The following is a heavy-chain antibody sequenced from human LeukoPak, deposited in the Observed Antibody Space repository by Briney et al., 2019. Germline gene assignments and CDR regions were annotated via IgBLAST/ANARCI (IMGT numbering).Heavy chain of an antibody. J-gene: IGHJ4*02. CDR3: ARPLEGGYSGYDQPFDY. V-gene: IGHV5-51*01. CDR1: GYSFTSYW. D-gene: IGHD5-12*01. CDR2: IYPGDSDT. Sequence: GESLKISCKGSGYSFTSYWIGWVRQMPGKGLEWMGIIYPGDSDTRYSPSFQGQVTISADKSISTAYLQWSSLKASDTAMYYCARPLEGGYSGYDQPFDYWGQGTLVTVSS.